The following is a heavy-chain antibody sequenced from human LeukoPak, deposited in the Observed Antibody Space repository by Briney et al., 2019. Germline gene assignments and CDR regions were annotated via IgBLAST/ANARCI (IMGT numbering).Heavy chain of an antibody. V-gene: IGHV3-21*01. D-gene: IGHD3-9*01. Sequence: GGSLRLSRAASGFTFSSYSMNWVRQAPGKGLEWVSSISSSSSYIYYADSVKGRFTISRDNAKNSLYLQMNSLRAEDTAVYYCARDHYDILTGYYYIDYWGQGTLVTVSS. CDR1: GFTFSSYS. CDR2: ISSSSSYI. J-gene: IGHJ4*02. CDR3: ARDHYDILTGYYYIDY.